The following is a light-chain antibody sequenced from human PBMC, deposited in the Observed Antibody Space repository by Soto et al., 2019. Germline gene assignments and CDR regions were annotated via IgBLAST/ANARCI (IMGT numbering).Light chain of an antibody. CDR3: QQYNSDPRT. CDR1: QAIGYS. CDR2: AAA. Sequence: DIQMTQSPSSLSASVGARVTITCRASQAIGYSLGWFQQRPGKAPKSLIYAAATLQSGVPSKFSGSGSGTHFTLTISNLQPEDFGTYYCQQYNSDPRTFGQGTKVEIK. V-gene: IGKV1-16*02. J-gene: IGKJ1*01.